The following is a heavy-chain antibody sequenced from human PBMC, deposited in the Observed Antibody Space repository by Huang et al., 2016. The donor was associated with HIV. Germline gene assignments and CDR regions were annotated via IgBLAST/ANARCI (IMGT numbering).Heavy chain of an antibody. CDR1: GGSIRSDNYY. D-gene: IGHD3-10*01. Sequence: QLQLQESGPVLVKPSETLSLTCTVSGGSIRSDNYYWGWIRQPPGKGLEWIGSIYYSGGTYNNQAHKRRGTITGDTAKNHFTLRMRSVTAADTAVYYCARLPGSITMIRGVITDPYWGQGTLVTVSS. CDR2: IYYSGGT. V-gene: IGHV4-39*02. CDR3: ARLPGSITMIRGVITDPY. J-gene: IGHJ4*02.